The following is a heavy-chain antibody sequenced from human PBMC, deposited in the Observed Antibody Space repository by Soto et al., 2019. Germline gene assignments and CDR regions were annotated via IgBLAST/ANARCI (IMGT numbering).Heavy chain of an antibody. CDR2: ISGSGGST. CDR1: GFTFSSYA. V-gene: IGHV3-23*01. CDR3: AKGAPYSLPPGDY. J-gene: IGHJ4*02. D-gene: IGHD6-13*01. Sequence: EVQLLESGGGLVQPGGSLRLSCAASGFTFSSYAMSWVRQAPGKGLEWVSSISGSGGSTYYADSVKGRFTISRDNSKNTLFLQMKSLRADDTAVYYCAKGAPYSLPPGDYWGQGTLVTVSS.